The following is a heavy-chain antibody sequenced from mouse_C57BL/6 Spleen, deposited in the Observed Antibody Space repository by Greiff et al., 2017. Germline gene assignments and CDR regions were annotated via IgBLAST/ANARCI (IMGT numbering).Heavy chain of an antibody. CDR3: ARPPYDYDWFAY. J-gene: IGHJ3*01. CDR1: GFTFSSYG. Sequence: EVKLVESGGDLVKPGGSLKLSCAASGFTFSSYGMSWVRQTPDKRLEWVATISSGGSYTYYPDSVKGRFTISRDNAKNTLYLQMSSLKSEDTAMYYCARPPYDYDWFAYWSQGTLVTVSA. CDR2: ISSGGSYT. V-gene: IGHV5-6*02. D-gene: IGHD2-4*01.